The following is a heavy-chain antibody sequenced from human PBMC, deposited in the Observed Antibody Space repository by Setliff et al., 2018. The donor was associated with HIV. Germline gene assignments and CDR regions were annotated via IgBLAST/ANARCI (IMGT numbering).Heavy chain of an antibody. Sequence: PSETLSLTCAVYGESFSAYFWSWIRQPPGKGLEWIGLINHSGSTNYNPSLKSRVTISLGTSKNQSSLKMTSVTAADTAVYYCATGITVAPDYWGQGSLVTVS. CDR3: ATGITVAPDY. CDR1: GESFSAYF. D-gene: IGHD6-19*01. J-gene: IGHJ4*02. CDR2: INHSGST. V-gene: IGHV4-34*01.